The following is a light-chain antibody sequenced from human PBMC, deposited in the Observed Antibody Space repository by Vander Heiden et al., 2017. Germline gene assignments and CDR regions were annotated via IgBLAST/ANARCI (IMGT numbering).Light chain of an antibody. J-gene: IGKJ5*01. CDR3: QHDDNVLIT. Sequence: DIQMTQSPSSLAVSVGDRVTLTCQASHNIRNFLNWYQKKPGKAPKLLIFDTSNLEPGVPSRFSGSGSGTEFTLTINGLLPEDVATYFCQHDDNVLITFGQGTLLEIK. CDR1: HNIRNF. V-gene: IGKV1-33*01. CDR2: DTS.